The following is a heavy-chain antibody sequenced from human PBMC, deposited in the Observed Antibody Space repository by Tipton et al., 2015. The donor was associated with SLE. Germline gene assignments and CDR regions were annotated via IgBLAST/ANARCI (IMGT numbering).Heavy chain of an antibody. Sequence: TLSLTCTVSGGSISSGSYYWSWIRQPAGKGLEWIGRIYTSGSTNYNPSLKSRVTISVDTSKNQFFLKLSSVTAADTAVYYCARDSDSASHSWGQGTPVTVSS. J-gene: IGHJ4*02. CDR1: GGSISSGSYY. CDR3: ARDSDSASHS. CDR2: IYTSGST. V-gene: IGHV4-61*02. D-gene: IGHD3-10*01.